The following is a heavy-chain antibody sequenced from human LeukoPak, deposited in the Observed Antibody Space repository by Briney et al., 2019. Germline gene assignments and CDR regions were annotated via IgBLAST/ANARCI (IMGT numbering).Heavy chain of an antibody. CDR1: GFTFSSYA. J-gene: IGHJ3*02. CDR3: AKDEKTSAATGSWAFDI. D-gene: IGHD6-13*01. Sequence: GGSLRLSCAASGFTFSSYAMSWVRQAPGKGLEWVSAISGSGGSTYYADSVKGRFTISRDNSKNTLYLQMNSQRAEDTAVYYCAKDEKTSAATGSWAFDIWGQGTVVTVSA. V-gene: IGHV3-23*01. CDR2: ISGSGGST.